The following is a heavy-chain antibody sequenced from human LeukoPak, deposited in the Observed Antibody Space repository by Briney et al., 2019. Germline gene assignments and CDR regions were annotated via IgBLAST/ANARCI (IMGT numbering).Heavy chain of an antibody. J-gene: IGHJ6*02. V-gene: IGHV4-59*12. CDR1: GGSISSYY. Sequence: SETLSLTCTVSGGSISSYYWSWIRQPPGKGLEWIGYIYYSGSTNYNPSFKSRVTISVDTSKNQFSLKLSSVTAADTAVYYCARDRGTYGMDVWGQGTTVTVSS. D-gene: IGHD3-10*01. CDR3: ARDRGTYGMDV. CDR2: IYYSGST.